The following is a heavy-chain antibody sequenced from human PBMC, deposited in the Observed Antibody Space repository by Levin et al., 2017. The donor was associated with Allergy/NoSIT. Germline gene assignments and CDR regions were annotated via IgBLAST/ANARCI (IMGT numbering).Heavy chain of an antibody. CDR1: GGSFSGHY. CDR2: INHSGSS. Sequence: SETLSLTCAVYGGSFSGHYWAWIRLPPGKGLEWIGEINHSGSSNYNPSLKSRVTISVDTSKNQFSLKLSSVTAADTAVYYCARGVGERNYDYMDVWGKGTTVNVSS. D-gene: IGHD3-10*01. CDR3: ARGVGERNYDYMDV. V-gene: IGHV4-34*01. J-gene: IGHJ6*03.